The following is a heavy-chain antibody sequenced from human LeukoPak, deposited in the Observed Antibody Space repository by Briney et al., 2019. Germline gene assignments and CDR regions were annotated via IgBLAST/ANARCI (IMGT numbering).Heavy chain of an antibody. Sequence: ASVKVSCKASGYTFTSYDINWVRQATGQGLEWMGWINAGNGNTKYSQKFQGRVTITRDTSASTAYMELSSLRSEDTAVYYCARDQGGSYFFSLPSRGPLLPWGQGTLVTVSS. CDR2: INAGNGNT. J-gene: IGHJ5*02. CDR1: GYTFTSYD. D-gene: IGHD1-26*01. CDR3: ARDQGGSYFFSLPSRGPLLP. V-gene: IGHV1-3*01.